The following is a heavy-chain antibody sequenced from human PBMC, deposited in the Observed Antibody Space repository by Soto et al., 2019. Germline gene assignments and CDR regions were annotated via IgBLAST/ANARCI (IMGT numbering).Heavy chain of an antibody. CDR3: AKSVVAYYYYYYGMDV. CDR1: GFTFSSYA. Sequence: QPGGSLRLSCAASGFTFSSYAMSWVRQAPGKGLEWVSAISGSGGSTYYADSVKGRFTISRDNSKNTLYLQMNSLRAEDTAVYYCAKSVVAYYYYYYGMDVWGQGTTVTVSS. D-gene: IGHD2-15*01. V-gene: IGHV3-23*01. J-gene: IGHJ6*02. CDR2: ISGSGGST.